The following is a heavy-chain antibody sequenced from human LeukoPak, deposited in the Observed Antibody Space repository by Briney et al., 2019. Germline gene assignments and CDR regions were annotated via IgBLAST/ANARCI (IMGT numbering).Heavy chain of an antibody. CDR1: GLPLSNSAVG. V-gene: IGHV2-5*01. J-gene: IGHJ5*01. Sequence: SGPPLVNLTQPLRLTWTFSGLPLSNSAVGVGWIRQPPGKALEWLALIYWNDDKHYSPSLKSRLTITKDTSKNQVVLTMTNMDPVDTATYYCARTPYCGGDCYGFDSWGQGTLVTVSS. CDR2: IYWNDDK. CDR3: ARTPYCGGDCYGFDS. D-gene: IGHD2-21*01.